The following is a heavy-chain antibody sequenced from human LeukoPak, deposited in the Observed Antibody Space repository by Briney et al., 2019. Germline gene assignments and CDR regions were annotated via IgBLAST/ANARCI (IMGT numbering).Heavy chain of an antibody. Sequence: PSETLSLTCTVSGGSISSYYWSWIRQPPGKGLEWIGYMYYSGGINYNPSLKGRVTISVDTSKNQFSLRLSSVTAADTAVYYCAGHVNTAMVLKDWGQGTLVTVSS. V-gene: IGHV4-59*01. CDR1: GGSISSYY. CDR2: MYYSGGI. D-gene: IGHD5-18*01. J-gene: IGHJ4*02. CDR3: AGHVNTAMVLKD.